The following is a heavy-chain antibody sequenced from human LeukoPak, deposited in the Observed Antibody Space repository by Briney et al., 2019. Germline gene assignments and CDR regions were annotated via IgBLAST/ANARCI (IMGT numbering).Heavy chain of an antibody. CDR2: IYYSGST. V-gene: IGHV4-59*08. J-gene: IGHJ4*02. D-gene: IGHD3-22*01. CDR1: GGSISSYY. CDR3: ARHAYYYDSSGYLPYYFDY. Sequence: SETLSLTCTVSGGSISSYYRSWIRQPPGKGLEWIGYIYYSGSTNYNPSLKSRVTISVDTSKNQFSLKLRFVTAADTAVYYCARHAYYYDSSGYLPYYFDYWGQGTLVTVSS.